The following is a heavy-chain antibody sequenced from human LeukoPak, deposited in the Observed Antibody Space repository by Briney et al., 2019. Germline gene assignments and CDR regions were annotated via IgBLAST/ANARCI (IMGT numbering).Heavy chain of an antibody. CDR2: IYYSGST. CDR1: GGSISSYY. CDR3: ARRRGGDYGMYYYYYMDV. J-gene: IGHJ6*03. V-gene: IGHV4-59*01. D-gene: IGHD4-17*01. Sequence: SETLSLTCTVSGGSISSYYWSWIRQPPGKGLEWIGYIYYSGSTNYNPYLKSRVTISVDTSKNQFSLKLSSVTAADTAVYYCARRRGGDYGMYYYYYMDVWGKGTTVTVSS.